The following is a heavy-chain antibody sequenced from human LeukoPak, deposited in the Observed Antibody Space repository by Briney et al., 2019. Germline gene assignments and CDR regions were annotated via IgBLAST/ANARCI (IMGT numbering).Heavy chain of an antibody. J-gene: IGHJ4*02. CDR1: GFTVSSNY. V-gene: IGHV3-66*01. Sequence: PGGSLRLSCAASGFTVSSNYMSWVRQAPGKGLEWVSVIYSGGSTYYADSAKGRFTISRDNSKNTLYLQMNSLRAEDTAVYYCARGPNYYDSSGYFDYWGQGTLVTVSS. CDR2: IYSGGST. D-gene: IGHD3-22*01. CDR3: ARGPNYYDSSGYFDY.